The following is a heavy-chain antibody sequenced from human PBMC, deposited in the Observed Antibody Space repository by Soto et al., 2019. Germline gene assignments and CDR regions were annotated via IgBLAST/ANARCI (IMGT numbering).Heavy chain of an antibody. V-gene: IGHV4-31*03. CDR1: GYSITAGGYY. Sequence: SETLSLTCTVSGYSITAGGYYWSWIRHHPGKGLEWIGSFYSSGSIIYNPSLRSRVSISGDTSSNQFSMSLTSVTAADTARYYCARMYSSGSGWFHPWGQGTLVTVSS. D-gene: IGHD6-19*01. CDR2: FYSSGSI. J-gene: IGHJ5*02. CDR3: ARMYSSGSGWFHP.